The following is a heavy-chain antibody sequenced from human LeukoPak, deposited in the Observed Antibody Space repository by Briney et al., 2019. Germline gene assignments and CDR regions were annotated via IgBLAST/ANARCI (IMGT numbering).Heavy chain of an antibody. CDR3: ARVFSGWYSFEN. V-gene: IGHV3-20*04. Sequence: PGGSLRLSCAASGFTFDDYGMSWVRQAPGKGLEWVSYINWSGSSIGYADSVKGRFTISREHAKNSLYHQMNSLRAEDTALYYCARVFSGWYSFENWGQGTLVTVSS. J-gene: IGHJ4*02. D-gene: IGHD6-19*01. CDR1: GFTFDDYG. CDR2: INWSGSSI.